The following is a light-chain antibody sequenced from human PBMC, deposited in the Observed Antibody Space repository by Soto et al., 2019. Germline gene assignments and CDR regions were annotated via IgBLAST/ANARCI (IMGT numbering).Light chain of an antibody. CDR1: QSIRYY. Sequence: DIQMTQSPSSLSASVGDRVTITCRASQSIRYYLNWYQQKPGKAPRLLIEAASSLHGGVPSRFSGSGSGTDFTLTISSLEPEDFATYYCQQSYNAPRTFGQETQVQIK. J-gene: IGKJ1*01. V-gene: IGKV1-39*01. CDR2: AAS. CDR3: QQSYNAPRT.